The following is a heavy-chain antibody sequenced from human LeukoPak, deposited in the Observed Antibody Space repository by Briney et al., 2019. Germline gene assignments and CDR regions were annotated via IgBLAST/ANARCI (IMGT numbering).Heavy chain of an antibody. V-gene: IGHV3-48*03. CDR1: GSTFSSYE. J-gene: IGHJ4*02. CDR2: ISSSGSTI. D-gene: IGHD5-24*01. Sequence: GGSLRLSCAASGSTFSSYEMNWVRQAPGKGLEWVSYISSSGSTIYYADSVKGRFTISRDNAKSSLYLQMNSLRAEDTAVYYCAVATIKDYFDYWGQGTLVTVSS. CDR3: AVATIKDYFDY.